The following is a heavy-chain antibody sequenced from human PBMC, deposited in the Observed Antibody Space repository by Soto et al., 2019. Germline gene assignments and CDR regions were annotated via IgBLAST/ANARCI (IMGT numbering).Heavy chain of an antibody. Sequence: QVQLVQSGAEVKKPGSSVKVSCKASGGTFSSYAISWVRQAPGQGLEWMGGIIPIFGTANYAQKFQGRVTITADESTSTAYMELSSRRSEDTAVYYCATGLAYCGGDCYSIGMDVWGQGTTVTVSS. D-gene: IGHD2-21*02. CDR3: ATGLAYCGGDCYSIGMDV. CDR1: GGTFSSYA. CDR2: IIPIFGTA. J-gene: IGHJ6*02. V-gene: IGHV1-69*12.